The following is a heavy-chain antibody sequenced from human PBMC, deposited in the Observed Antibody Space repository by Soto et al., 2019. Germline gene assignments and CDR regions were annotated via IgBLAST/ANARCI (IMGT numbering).Heavy chain of an antibody. J-gene: IGHJ4*02. CDR3: ARGRVDVWVHDL. CDR2: IWYDASNK. V-gene: IGHV3-33*01. CDR1: GFTFRTYG. Sequence: VQLVESGGGVVQPGRSLRLSCAASGFTFRTYGMYWVRQAPGKGLEWVAVIWYDASNKYYADSVKGRFTISRDNSENTLYLQMNSLRAEDMAVYYCARGRVDVWVHDLWGQGTLVTVSS. D-gene: IGHD2-8*01.